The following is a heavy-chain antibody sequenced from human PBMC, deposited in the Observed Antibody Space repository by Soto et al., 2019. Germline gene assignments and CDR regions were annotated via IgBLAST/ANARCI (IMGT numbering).Heavy chain of an antibody. Sequence: GGSLRLSCAASGFTFSSYSMNWVRQAPGKGLEWVGRIRDRAYNYATAYTASVKGRFTISRDDSTNTAYLQMNSLRTEDTAIYYCTRLISAAQDYWGQGTLVTVSS. CDR2: IRDRAYNYAT. D-gene: IGHD3-10*01. V-gene: IGHV3-73*01. CDR1: GFTFSSYS. CDR3: TRLISAAQDY. J-gene: IGHJ4*02.